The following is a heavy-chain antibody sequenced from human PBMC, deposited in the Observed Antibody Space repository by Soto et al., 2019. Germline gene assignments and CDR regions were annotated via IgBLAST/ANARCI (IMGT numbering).Heavy chain of an antibody. D-gene: IGHD3-3*01. J-gene: IGHJ4*02. CDR3: ANLMMGKRFGFDY. CDR2: IIPIFGTA. V-gene: IGHV1-69*01. Sequence: QVQLVQSGAEVKKPGSSVKVSCKASGGTFSSYAISWVRQAPEQGLEWMGGIIPIFGTANYAKKFQGRVTITADESTSTAYMELSSLRSEDTAVYYWANLMMGKRFGFDYWGQGTLVTVSS. CDR1: GGTFSSYA.